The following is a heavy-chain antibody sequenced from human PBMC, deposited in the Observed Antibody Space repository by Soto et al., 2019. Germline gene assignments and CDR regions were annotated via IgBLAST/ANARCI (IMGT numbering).Heavy chain of an antibody. Sequence: ASVKVSCKASGYTFTSYGISWVRQAPGQGLEWMGWISAYNGNTNYAQKLQGRVTMTTDTSTSTAYMELRSLRSDDTAVYYCARYCSSPSCYDAFDIWGQGTMVTVSS. V-gene: IGHV1-18*01. D-gene: IGHD2-2*01. CDR2: ISAYNGNT. CDR3: ARYCSSPSCYDAFDI. CDR1: GYTFTSYG. J-gene: IGHJ3*02.